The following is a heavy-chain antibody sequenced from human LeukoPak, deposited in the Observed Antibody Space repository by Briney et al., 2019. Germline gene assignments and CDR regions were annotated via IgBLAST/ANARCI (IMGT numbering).Heavy chain of an antibody. D-gene: IGHD2-2*01. CDR2: INPSGGST. CDR3: ARLEGYCSSTSCRTYNWFDP. V-gene: IGHV1-46*01. Sequence: ASVKVSCKASGYTFTSYYMHWVRQAPGQGLEWMGIINPSGGSTSYAQKFQGRVTMTRDTSTSTVYMELSSLRSEDTAVYYCARLEGYCSSTSCRTYNWFDPWGQGTLVTVSS. J-gene: IGHJ5*02. CDR1: GYTFTSYY.